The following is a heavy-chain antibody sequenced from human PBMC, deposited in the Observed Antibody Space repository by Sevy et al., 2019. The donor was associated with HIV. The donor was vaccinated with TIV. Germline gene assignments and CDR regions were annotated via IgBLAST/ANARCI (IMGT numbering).Heavy chain of an antibody. V-gene: IGHV3-30*18. Sequence: GGSLRLSCAASGFTFSSYGMHWVRQAPGKGLDWVTVISYDGSNKYYADSVKGRFTMSRDNSKNTLYLQMNSLRVVDMVVYYCAKGGQWLVRDWFDPWGQGTLVTVSS. J-gene: IGHJ5*02. D-gene: IGHD6-19*01. CDR2: ISYDGSNK. CDR1: GFTFSSYG. CDR3: AKGGQWLVRDWFDP.